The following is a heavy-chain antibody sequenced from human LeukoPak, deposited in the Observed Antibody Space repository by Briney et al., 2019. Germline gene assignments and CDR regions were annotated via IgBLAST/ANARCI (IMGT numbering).Heavy chain of an antibody. J-gene: IGHJ4*02. CDR1: GFTFSSYQ. Sequence: GQSMRLSCPPYGFTFSSYQMNWVSPAPGRGREWVSYISSGGSLIYYADSVTGRFITSRDNDKNSLYLQMNSLRAEDTAVYYCARDGTLGYCTSGNCRPIDYWGQGTLVTVSS. CDR2: ISSGGSLI. D-gene: IGHD2-8*01. V-gene: IGHV3-48*03. CDR3: ARDGTLGYCTSGNCRPIDY.